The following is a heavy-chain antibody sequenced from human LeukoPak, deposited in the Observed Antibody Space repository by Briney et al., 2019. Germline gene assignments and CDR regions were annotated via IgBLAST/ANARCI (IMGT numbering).Heavy chain of an antibody. Sequence: GESLRLSCAASGFTFSSYSMNWVRQAPGKGLEWVSSISSSSSYIYYADSVKGRFTIPRDNAKNSLYLQMNSLRAEDTAVYYCAREFRVTMIVVVSGWFDPWGQGTLVTVSS. CDR1: GFTFSSYS. J-gene: IGHJ5*02. D-gene: IGHD3-22*01. CDR3: AREFRVTMIVVVSGWFDP. CDR2: ISSSSSYI. V-gene: IGHV3-21*01.